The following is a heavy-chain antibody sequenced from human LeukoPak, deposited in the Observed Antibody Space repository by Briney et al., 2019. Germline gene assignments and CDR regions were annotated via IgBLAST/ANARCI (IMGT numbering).Heavy chain of an antibody. CDR1: GGSFSGYY. CDR2: IYTSGST. J-gene: IGHJ5*02. D-gene: IGHD3-10*01. CDR3: ARGTRGGFDP. Sequence: KASETLSLTCAVSGGSFSGYYWSWIRQPARRGLEWIGRIYTSGSTNYNPSLKSRVTISVDTSKNQFSLKLSSVTAADTAVYYCARGTRGGFDPWGQGTLVTVSS. V-gene: IGHV4-4*07.